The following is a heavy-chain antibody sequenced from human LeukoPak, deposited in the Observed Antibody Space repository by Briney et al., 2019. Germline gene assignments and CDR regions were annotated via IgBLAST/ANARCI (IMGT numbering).Heavy chain of an antibody. V-gene: IGHV3-23*01. D-gene: IGHD1-26*01. Sequence: PGGSLRLSCAASGFTFSSYAMSWVRQAPGKGLEWVSAISGSGGSTYYADSVKGRFTISRDNSKNTLYLQMNSLRAEDTAVYYCAKGQTPWDSGSYGLFVYWGQGTLVTVSS. CDR3: AKGQTPWDSGSYGLFVY. CDR2: ISGSGGST. J-gene: IGHJ4*02. CDR1: GFTFSSYA.